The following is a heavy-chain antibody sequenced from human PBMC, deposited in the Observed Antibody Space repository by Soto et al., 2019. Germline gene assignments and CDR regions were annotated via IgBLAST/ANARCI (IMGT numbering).Heavy chain of an antibody. J-gene: IGHJ6*02. CDR2: ISYDGTIT. V-gene: IGHV3-30-3*01. CDR1: GFTISNYG. CDR3: ATTRVGPCSSSICFSGIFDGMDV. D-gene: IGHD2-2*01. Sequence: QVQLVESGGSVVQPGRSLRLSCAASGFTISNYGMHWVRQAPGKGLEWVAVISYDGTITYYADSVKGRFTISRDNSKNTLYLQMNSLRTEDTAVYYCATTRVGPCSSSICFSGIFDGMDVWGQGTTVTVSS.